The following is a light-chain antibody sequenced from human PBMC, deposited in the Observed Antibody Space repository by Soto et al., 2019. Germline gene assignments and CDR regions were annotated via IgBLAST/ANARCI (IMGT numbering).Light chain of an antibody. J-gene: IGKJ1*01. V-gene: IGKV1-6*01. Sequence: IQMTQSPSSLSASVGDRVTITCRASQGISNELGWYQQRPGKAPKVLIYGASNLQSGVPSRFSGSASGTDFTLTIPSLPPEDFATYYCLHDYTYPWTFGQGTKVEMK. CDR2: GAS. CDR3: LHDYTYPWT. CDR1: QGISNE.